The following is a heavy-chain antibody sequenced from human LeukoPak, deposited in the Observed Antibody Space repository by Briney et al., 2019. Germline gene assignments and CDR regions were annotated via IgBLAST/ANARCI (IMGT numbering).Heavy chain of an antibody. CDR2: ISAYNGNT. V-gene: IGHV1-18*01. Sequence: ASVKVSCKASGYTFTSYGISWVRQPPGQGLEWMGWISAYNGNTNYAQKLQGRVTMTTDTSTSTAYMELRGLRSDDTAVYYCAKKGDYGDYYYYYYMDVWGKGTTVTVSS. J-gene: IGHJ6*03. CDR1: GYTFTSYG. D-gene: IGHD4-17*01. CDR3: AKKGDYGDYYYYYYMDV.